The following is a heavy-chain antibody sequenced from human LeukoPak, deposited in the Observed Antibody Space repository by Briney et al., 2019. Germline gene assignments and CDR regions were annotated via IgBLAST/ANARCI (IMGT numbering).Heavy chain of an antibody. CDR2: MNPNSGNT. D-gene: IGHD2-2*01. J-gene: IGHJ6*04. CDR3: ARDSAMVLWYYYGMDV. Sequence: GASVKVSCKASGYTFTSYDINWVRQATGQGLGWMGWMNPNSGNTGYAQKFQGRVTMTRNTSISTAYMELSSLRSEDTAVYYCARDSAMVLWYYYGMDVWGKGTTVTVSS. CDR1: GYTFTSYD. V-gene: IGHV1-8*01.